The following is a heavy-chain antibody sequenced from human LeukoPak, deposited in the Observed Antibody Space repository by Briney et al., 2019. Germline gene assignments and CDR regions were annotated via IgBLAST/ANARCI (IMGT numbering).Heavy chain of an antibody. CDR1: GFTFSDYY. V-gene: IGHV3-11*06. D-gene: IGHD4-17*01. CDR3: ARERTTVTTDDAFDI. J-gene: IGHJ3*02. CDR2: IGGSTTYT. Sequence: TGGSLRLSYAASGFTFSDYYMRWIRQPPGKGLEWVSYIGGSTTYTNYADSGRDRFTISRDNSKNTLYLQMNSLRAEDTAVYYCARERTTVTTDDAFDIWGQGTMVTVSS.